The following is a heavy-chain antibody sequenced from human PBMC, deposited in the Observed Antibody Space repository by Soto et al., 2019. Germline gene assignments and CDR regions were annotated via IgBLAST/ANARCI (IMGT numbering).Heavy chain of an antibody. CDR2: ISGSGGST. CDR3: AKSQCGGDCYHDAFDI. V-gene: IGHV3-23*01. D-gene: IGHD2-21*01. Sequence: GGSLRLSCAASGFTFSSYAMSWVRQAPGKGLEWVSAISGSGGSTYYADSVKGRFTISRDNSKNTLYLQMNSLRAEDTAVYYCAKSQCGGDCYHDAFDIWGQGTMVTVSS. J-gene: IGHJ3*02. CDR1: GFTFSSYA.